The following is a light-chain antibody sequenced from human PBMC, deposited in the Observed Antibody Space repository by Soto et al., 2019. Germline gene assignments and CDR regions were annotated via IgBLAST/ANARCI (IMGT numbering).Light chain of an antibody. CDR3: AAWDESLNGQV. V-gene: IGLV1-44*01. CDR2: SGH. Sequence: QSVLTQPPSVSGTAGQSVTISCSGSSSNIGGQTVSWYQQLPGTAPNLLIYSGHQRPSGVPDRFSASKSGSSASLAISGLQSEDEGDYYCAAWDESLNGQVFGGGTKLTVL. CDR1: SSNIGGQT. J-gene: IGLJ3*02.